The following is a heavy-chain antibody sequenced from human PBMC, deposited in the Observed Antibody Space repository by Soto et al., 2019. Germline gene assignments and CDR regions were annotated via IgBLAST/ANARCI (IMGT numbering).Heavy chain of an antibody. CDR3: ASYLGELSLLGRVGSGAFDI. Sequence: GESLKISCKGSGYSFTSYWIGWVRQMPGKGLEWMGIIYPGDSDTRYSPSFQGQVTISADKSTSTAYLQWSSLRASDTAMYYCASYLGELSLLGRVGSGAFDIWGQGTMVTVSS. D-gene: IGHD3-16*02. J-gene: IGHJ3*02. CDR2: IYPGDSDT. V-gene: IGHV5-51*01. CDR1: GYSFTSYW.